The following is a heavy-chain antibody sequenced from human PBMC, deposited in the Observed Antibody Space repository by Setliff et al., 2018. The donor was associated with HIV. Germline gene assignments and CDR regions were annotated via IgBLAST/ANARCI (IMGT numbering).Heavy chain of an antibody. J-gene: IGHJ4*02. D-gene: IGHD4-17*01. CDR3: ARHYGDYVFDS. V-gene: IGHV4-39*01. CDR2: IYYTGST. Sequence: SETLSLTCSVSGGSISSGGYYWSWIRQHPGKGLEWIGSIYYTGSTYYNPSFKSRVTISVGTSENQFSLKMYSVTAADTAVYYCARHYGDYVFDSWGQGTLVTVSS. CDR1: GGSISSGGYY.